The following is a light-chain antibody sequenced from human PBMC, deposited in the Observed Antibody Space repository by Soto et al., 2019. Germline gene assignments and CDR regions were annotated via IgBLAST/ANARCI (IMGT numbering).Light chain of an antibody. Sequence: QSVLTQPPSASGSPGQSVTISCTGTNSDVGRYNYVSWYQQHPGKAPKHMISEVNKRPSGVPVRFSGSKSGNTASLTVSGLQAEDEADYYCSSYAGNNNLIFGGGTKLTVL. CDR2: EVN. CDR3: SSYAGNNNLI. J-gene: IGLJ2*01. V-gene: IGLV2-8*01. CDR1: NSDVGRYNY.